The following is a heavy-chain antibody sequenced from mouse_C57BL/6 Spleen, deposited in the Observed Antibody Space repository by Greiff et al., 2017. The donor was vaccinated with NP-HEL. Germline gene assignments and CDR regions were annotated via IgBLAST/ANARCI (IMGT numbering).Heavy chain of an antibody. V-gene: IGHV1-82*01. CDR3: ARDGITTVVSTSDY. D-gene: IGHD1-1*01. CDR2: IYPGDGDT. CDR1: GYAFSSSW. J-gene: IGHJ2*01. Sequence: QVQLQQSGPELVKPGASVKISCKASGYAFSSSWMNWVKQRPGKGLEWIGRIYPGDGDTNYNGKFKGKATLTADKSSSTAYMQLSSLTSEDSAVYFCARDGITTVVSTSDYWGQGTTLTVSS.